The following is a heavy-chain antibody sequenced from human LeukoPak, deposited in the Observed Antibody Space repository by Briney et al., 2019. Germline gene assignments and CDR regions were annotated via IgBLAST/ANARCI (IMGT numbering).Heavy chain of an antibody. V-gene: IGHV3-21*01. CDR3: AIPPMGYGPH. CDR2: ISSSSSYI. D-gene: IGHD5-18*01. Sequence: GGSLRLSCAASGFTFSSYNMSWVRQAPGKGLEWVSSISSSSSYIYYADSVKGRFTISRDNAKNSLYLQMNSLRAEDTAVYYCAIPPMGYGPHWGQGTLVTVSS. J-gene: IGHJ4*02. CDR1: GFTFSSYN.